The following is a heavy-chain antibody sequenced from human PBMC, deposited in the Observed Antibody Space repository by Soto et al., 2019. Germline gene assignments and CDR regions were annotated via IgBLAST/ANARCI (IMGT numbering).Heavy chain of an antibody. CDR1: GFTFSGHA. CDR3: GRGSPGDCSGGACYSADY. V-gene: IGHV3-64*01. CDR2: ISTSGDNT. Sequence: EVQLVESRGGLVQPGGSLRLSCAASGFTFSGHAMHWVRQAPGKGLEYVSAISTSGDNTYYGNSVKGRFTISRDNSKNTLYLHMGSLRAEDMAVYYCGRGSPGDCSGGACYSADYWGQGTLVTVSS. D-gene: IGHD2-15*01. J-gene: IGHJ4*02.